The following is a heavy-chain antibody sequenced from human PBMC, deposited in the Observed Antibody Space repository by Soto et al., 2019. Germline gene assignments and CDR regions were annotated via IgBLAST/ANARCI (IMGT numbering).Heavy chain of an antibody. D-gene: IGHD6-13*01. J-gene: IGHJ5*02. V-gene: IGHV4-59*01. Sequence: QVQLQESGPGLVKPSETLSLTCTVSGGSISSYYWSWIRQPPGKGLEWIGYIYYSGSTNYNPSLKSRVTISVDTSKNQFSLKLSSVTAADTAVYYCARETPDPQGIAPNWFDPWGQGTLVTVSS. CDR3: ARETPDPQGIAPNWFDP. CDR1: GGSISSYY. CDR2: IYYSGST.